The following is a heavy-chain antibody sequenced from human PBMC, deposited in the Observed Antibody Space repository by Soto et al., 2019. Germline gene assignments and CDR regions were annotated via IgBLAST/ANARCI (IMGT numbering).Heavy chain of an antibody. Sequence: ASVKVSCKASGYTFTSYDINWVRQATGQGLEWMGWMNPNSGNTGYAQKFQGRVTMTRNXXXXXXXXXXXXXXXXDTXXXXXXRGXXXDFWSGYYIDFGWFDPWGQGTLVTVSS. D-gene: IGHD3-3*01. J-gene: IGHJ5*02. CDR1: GYTFTSYD. CDR3: XRGXXXDFWSGYYIDFGWFDP. V-gene: IGHV1-8*01. CDR2: MNPNSGNT.